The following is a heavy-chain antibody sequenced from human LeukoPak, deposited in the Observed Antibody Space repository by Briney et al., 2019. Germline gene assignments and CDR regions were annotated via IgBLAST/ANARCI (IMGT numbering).Heavy chain of an antibody. CDR3: ARVTLDNTPPYFSYMDV. CDR2: IIPVFGTP. Sequence: GSSVKVSCKASGGTFNSYSISWVRQAPGQGLEWMGGIIPVFGTPNYAQRFQGRVTITTDESTSTVYMEVGSLRSVDTAVYYCARVTLDNTPPYFSYMDVWGKGTTVTVSS. D-gene: IGHD2-15*01. V-gene: IGHV1-69*05. CDR1: GGTFNSYS. J-gene: IGHJ6*03.